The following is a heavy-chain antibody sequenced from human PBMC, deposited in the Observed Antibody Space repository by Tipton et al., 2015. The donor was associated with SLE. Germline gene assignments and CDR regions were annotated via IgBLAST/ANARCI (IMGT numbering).Heavy chain of an antibody. CDR3: ARVLVAIDYYYMDV. Sequence: TLSLTCTVSGGSISSGSYYWSWIRQPPGKGLEWIGYIYYSGSTNYNPSLKSRVTISVDTSKNQFSLKLSSVTAADTAVYYCARVLVAIDYYYMDVWGKGTTVTVSS. V-gene: IGHV4-61*01. CDR1: GGSISSGSYY. CDR2: IYYSGST. J-gene: IGHJ6*03. D-gene: IGHD2-21*01.